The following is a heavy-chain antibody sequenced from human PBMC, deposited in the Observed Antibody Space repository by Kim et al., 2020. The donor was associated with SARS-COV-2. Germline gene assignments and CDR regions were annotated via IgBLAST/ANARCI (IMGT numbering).Heavy chain of an antibody. CDR3: AKFSGVFHFSRSFTPDF. CDR1: GFAFNNFG. V-gene: IGHV3-30*18. J-gene: IGHJ4*02. CDR2: ISYDGSLK. D-gene: IGHD3-3*02. Sequence: GGSLRLSCAASGFAFNNFGMHWVRQAPGKGLEWVAMISYDGSLKYYGDSAKGRFTISKDSSKNSLYLQLDSLRVEDTAVYYCAKFSGVFHFSRSFTPDFWGQGTQVSVTS.